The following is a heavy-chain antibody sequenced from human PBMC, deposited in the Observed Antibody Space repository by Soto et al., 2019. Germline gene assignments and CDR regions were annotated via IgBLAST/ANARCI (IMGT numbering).Heavy chain of an antibody. CDR2: ISGSGGST. D-gene: IGHD3-10*01. V-gene: IGHV3-23*01. J-gene: IGHJ5*02. Sequence: PGGSLRLSCAASGFTFSSYAMSWVRQAPGKGLEWVSAISGSGGSTYYADSVKGRFTISRDNSKNTLYLQMNSLRAEDTAVYYCANLWFGEETPYNWFDPWGQGTLVTVSS. CDR3: ANLWFGEETPYNWFDP. CDR1: GFTFSSYA.